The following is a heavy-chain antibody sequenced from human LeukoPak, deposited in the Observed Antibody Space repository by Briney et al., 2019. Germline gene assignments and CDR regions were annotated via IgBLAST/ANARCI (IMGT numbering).Heavy chain of an antibody. CDR1: GGTFSSYA. Sequence: SVKVSCKASGGTFSSYAISWVRQAPGQGLEWMGGIIPFFGTANYAQKFQGRVTITADESTSTAYMELGSLISEDTAVYYCARRVGSGWSDLWGQGTLVIVSS. J-gene: IGHJ4*02. D-gene: IGHD6-19*01. V-gene: IGHV1-69*13. CDR2: IIPFFGTA. CDR3: ARRVGSGWSDL.